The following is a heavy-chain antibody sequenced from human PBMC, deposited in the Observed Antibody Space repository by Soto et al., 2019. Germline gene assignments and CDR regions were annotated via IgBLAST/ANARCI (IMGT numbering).Heavy chain of an antibody. V-gene: IGHV3-15*01. J-gene: IGHJ4*02. CDR1: GFTFSNAW. Sequence: GGSLRLSCSASGFTFSNAWLYWVRQTPGKGLDLVGRIRSKTDGGTTEYAAPVKGRFTISRDDAKNTMYLQMNSLKIEDTAIYYCAWSAREFVYWGQGTLVPVSS. CDR2: IRSKTDGGTT. D-gene: IGHD3-3*01. CDR3: AWSAREFVY.